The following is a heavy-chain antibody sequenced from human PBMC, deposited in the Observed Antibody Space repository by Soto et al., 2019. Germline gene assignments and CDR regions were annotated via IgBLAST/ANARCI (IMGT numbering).Heavy chain of an antibody. V-gene: IGHV4-59*01. Sequence: QVQLQESGPGLVKPSETLSLTCAVSGDSIRSYYCTSIRQPPGKGLESIGYLYYGRSANYNPSLKRRVTLSVDTSTNQCSLTLSSMSAADTAVYYCALRSMAVVPEYWGQGTLVTVSS. D-gene: IGHD3-22*01. J-gene: IGHJ4*02. CDR1: GDSIRSYY. CDR2: LYYGRSA. CDR3: ALRSMAVVPEY.